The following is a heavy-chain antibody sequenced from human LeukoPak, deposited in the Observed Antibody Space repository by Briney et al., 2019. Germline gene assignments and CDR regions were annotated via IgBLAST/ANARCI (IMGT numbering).Heavy chain of an antibody. D-gene: IGHD3-10*01. CDR2: INPSGGST. CDR3: AKDASGGEFGLNWFDP. V-gene: IGHV1-46*01. CDR1: GYTFTSYY. Sequence: ASVKVSCKASGYTFTSYYMHWVRQAPGQGLEWMGIINPSGGSTSYAQKFQGRVTMTRDTSTSTVYMELSSLRSEDTAVYYCAKDASGGEFGLNWFDPWGQGTLVTVSS. J-gene: IGHJ5*02.